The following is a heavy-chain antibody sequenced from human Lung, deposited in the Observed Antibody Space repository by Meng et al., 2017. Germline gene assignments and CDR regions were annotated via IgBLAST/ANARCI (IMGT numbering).Heavy chain of an antibody. CDR1: GYNSPDSY. CDR2: INPKSGDT. V-gene: IGHV1-2*06. J-gene: IGHJ4*02. D-gene: IGHD6-25*01. Sequence: QVRLVQAGAGVEKPGDSVQDSCKPSGYNSPDSYIHWVRRAPGQGLEWMGRINPKSGDTHYAQKFQARVTMTGDTSISTAYMELSGLRSDDTAMYYCARDEDISAAGKLFGDYWGQGTLVTVSS. CDR3: ARDEDISAAGKLFGDY.